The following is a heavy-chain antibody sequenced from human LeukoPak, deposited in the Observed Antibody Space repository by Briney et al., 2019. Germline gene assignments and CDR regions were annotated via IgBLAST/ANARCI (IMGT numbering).Heavy chain of an antibody. CDR2: INPNSGGT. J-gene: IGHJ4*02. D-gene: IGHD3-16*02. CDR3: ARVGVGRLGELSLDY. Sequence: GSVKVSCKASGYTFTGYYMHWVRQAPGQGLEWMGWINPNSGGTNYAQKFQGRVTMTRDTSISTAYMELSRLRSDDTAVYYCARVGVGRLGELSLDYWGQGTLVTVSS. CDR1: GYTFTGYY. V-gene: IGHV1-2*02.